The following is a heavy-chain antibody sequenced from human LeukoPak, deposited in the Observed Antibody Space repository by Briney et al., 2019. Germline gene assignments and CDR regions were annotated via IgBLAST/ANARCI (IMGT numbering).Heavy chain of an antibody. CDR1: GFTFSNAW. CDR2: IKSDGGTT. J-gene: IGHJ4*02. D-gene: IGHD4-17*01. Sequence: PGGSLRLSCVASGFTFSNAWMSWVRQTPGKVLEWVGRIKSDGGTTDYAAPVNGRFSISRDDSKNTLYLQMNSLEAEDTAVYYCATDLGDYGDYVRCWGQGALVTVSS. V-gene: IGHV3-15*01. CDR3: ATDLGDYGDYVRC.